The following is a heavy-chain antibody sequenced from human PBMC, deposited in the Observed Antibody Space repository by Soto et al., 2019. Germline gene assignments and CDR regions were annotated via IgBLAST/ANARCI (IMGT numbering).Heavy chain of an antibody. V-gene: IGHV1-18*01. D-gene: IGHD1-26*01. Sequence: ASVKVSCKASGYTFTSYAISWVRQAPGQGLEWMGWISADNGNTNYAQNLQGRVTMTTATSTSTAYMELRSLRSGDTAVYYCATIVGAVAYWGQGTLVTVSS. CDR2: ISADNGNT. CDR1: GYTFTSYA. J-gene: IGHJ4*02. CDR3: ATIVGAVAY.